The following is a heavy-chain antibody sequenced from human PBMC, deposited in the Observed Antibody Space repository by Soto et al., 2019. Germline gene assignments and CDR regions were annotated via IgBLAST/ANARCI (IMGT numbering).Heavy chain of an antibody. V-gene: IGHV1-69*01. Sequence: QVQLVQSGAEVKKPGSSVKVSCKASGGTFSSYAISWVRQAPGQGLEWMGGIIPIFGTANYAQKFQGRVTITADESTNTAYMELSSLRSEDTAVYYCARSGYNWNDGGPEYYYYGMDVWGQGTTVTVSS. CDR3: ARSGYNWNDGGPEYYYYGMDV. J-gene: IGHJ6*02. CDR1: GGTFSSYA. D-gene: IGHD1-20*01. CDR2: IIPIFGTA.